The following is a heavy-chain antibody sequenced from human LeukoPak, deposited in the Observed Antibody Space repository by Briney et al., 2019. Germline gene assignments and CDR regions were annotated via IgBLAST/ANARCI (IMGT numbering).Heavy chain of an antibody. CDR1: GFTLSSYW. CDR2: INHNGNVN. CDR3: ARGGGLDV. Sequence: PGGSLRLSCAASGFTLSSYWMNWARQAPGKGLEWVASINHNGNVNYYVDSVKGRFTISRDNAKSSLYLQMSSLRAEDTAVYFCARGGGLDVWGQGATVTVSS. V-gene: IGHV3-7*03. J-gene: IGHJ6*02. D-gene: IGHD3-16*01.